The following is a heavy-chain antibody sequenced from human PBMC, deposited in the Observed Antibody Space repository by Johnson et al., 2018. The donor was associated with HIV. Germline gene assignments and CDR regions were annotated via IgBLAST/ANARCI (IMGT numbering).Heavy chain of an antibody. CDR1: GFTVSSNY. J-gene: IGHJ3*02. CDR3: AREGEVGRAFDI. Sequence: VQLVESGGGLIQPGGSLRLSCAASGFTVSSNYMSWVRQAPGKGLEWVSAIGTAGDTYYPGSVKGRFTIARDNAKDSLFLQMNSLRAEDTAVYYCAREGEVGRAFDIWGQGTMVTVSS. CDR2: IGTAGDT. D-gene: IGHD3-16*01. V-gene: IGHV3-66*03.